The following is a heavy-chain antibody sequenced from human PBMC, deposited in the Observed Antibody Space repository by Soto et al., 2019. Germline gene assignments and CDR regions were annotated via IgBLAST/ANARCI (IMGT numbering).Heavy chain of an antibody. V-gene: IGHV4-30-2*01. Sequence: SETLSLTCAVSGGSISSGAYSWSWIRQPPGKGLEWIGYIYHSGSTYYNPSLKSRVTISVDRSKNQFSLKLNSVTAADTAVYYCARSRIAAAGTIDYWGQGTLVTVSS. CDR3: ARSRIAAAGTIDY. CDR2: IYHSGST. CDR1: GGSISSGAYS. D-gene: IGHD6-13*01. J-gene: IGHJ4*02.